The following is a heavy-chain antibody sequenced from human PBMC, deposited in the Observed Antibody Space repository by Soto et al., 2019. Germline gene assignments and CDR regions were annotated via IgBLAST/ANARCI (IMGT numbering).Heavy chain of an antibody. V-gene: IGHV6-1*01. CDR3: ARVHCSAGTCLDGLDV. CDR1: GDSVSSSGAA. Sequence: SQTLSLTCVISGDSVSSSGAAWNWIRQSPSRGLEWLGRIYYRSKWFYDYAASVQSRVTINPDTSRNQFSLQLNYVVPEDTAVYYCARVHCSAGTCLDGLDVWGQGTTVTVSS. CDR2: IYYRSKWFY. D-gene: IGHD2-15*01. J-gene: IGHJ6*02.